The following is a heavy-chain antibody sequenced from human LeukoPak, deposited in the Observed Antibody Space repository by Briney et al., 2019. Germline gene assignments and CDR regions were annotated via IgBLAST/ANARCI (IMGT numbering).Heavy chain of an antibody. CDR1: GFTFSNYS. V-gene: IGHV3-21*01. CDR3: AHTYYDRGDY. Sequence: GGSLRLSCATSGFTFSNYSLNWVRQAPGKGLEWVSSISSSNGFKHYADSVKGRFTISRDNAKNSLYLQMNSLRAEDTAVYYCAHTYYDRGDYWGQGTLVTVSS. CDR2: ISSSNGFK. D-gene: IGHD3-22*01. J-gene: IGHJ4*02.